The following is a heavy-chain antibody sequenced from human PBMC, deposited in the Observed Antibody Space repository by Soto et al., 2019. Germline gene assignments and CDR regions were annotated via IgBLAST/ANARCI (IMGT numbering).Heavy chain of an antibody. CDR2: INPSGGST. J-gene: IGHJ4*02. CDR3: ARDTQRTQGPNY. Sequence: GASVKVSCKASGYTFTSYYMHWVRQAPGQGLEWMGIINPSGGSTSYAQKFQGRVTMTRDTSTSTVYMELSSLRSEDTDVYYCARDTQRTQGPNYWGQGTLVTVSS. CDR1: GYTFTSYY. V-gene: IGHV1-46*01.